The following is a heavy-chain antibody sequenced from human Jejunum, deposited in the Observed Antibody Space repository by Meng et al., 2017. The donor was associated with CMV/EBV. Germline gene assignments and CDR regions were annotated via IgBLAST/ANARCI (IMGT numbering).Heavy chain of an antibody. CDR3: ARGRLQSEYFDY. CDR1: GGSMSSGDYF. Sequence: QGLRQESGPGLVKPSQTLSLTCTVSGGSMSSGDYFWTWIRQPAGKGLEWIGRIYASGSTSYHPSLESRLTISVDTSKNQFSLKMSSVTAADTAVYYCARGRLQSEYFDYWGQGTLVTVSS. J-gene: IGHJ4*02. D-gene: IGHD5-24*01. CDR2: IYASGST. V-gene: IGHV4-61*02.